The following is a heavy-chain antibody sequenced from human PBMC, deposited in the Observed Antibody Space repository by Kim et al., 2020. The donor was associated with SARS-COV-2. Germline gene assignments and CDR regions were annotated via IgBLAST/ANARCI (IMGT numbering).Heavy chain of an antibody. J-gene: IGHJ5*02. D-gene: IGHD6-13*01. V-gene: IGHV3-21*01. CDR3: ARDKAAAGTGWFDP. Sequence: ADSVKGRFTISGDNAKNALYLQMSSLRAEDTAVYYCARDKAAAGTGWFDPWGQGTLVTVSS.